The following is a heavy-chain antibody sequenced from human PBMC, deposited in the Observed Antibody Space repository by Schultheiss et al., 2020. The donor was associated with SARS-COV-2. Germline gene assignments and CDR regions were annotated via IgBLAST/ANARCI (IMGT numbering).Heavy chain of an antibody. CDR1: GGSISSYY. J-gene: IGHJ4*02. Sequence: SETLSLTCTVSGGSISSYYWSWIRQPPGKGLEWIGYIYYSGSTNYNPSLKSRVTISVDTSKNQFSLKLSSVTAADTAVYYCARGQQQLLPGDYWGQGTLVTVSS. V-gene: IGHV4-59*12. CDR3: ARGQQQLLPGDY. CDR2: IYYSGST. D-gene: IGHD6-13*01.